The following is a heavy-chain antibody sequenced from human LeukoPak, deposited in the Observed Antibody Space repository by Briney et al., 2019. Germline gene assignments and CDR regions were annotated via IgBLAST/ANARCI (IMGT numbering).Heavy chain of an antibody. CDR1: GYSFTSYW. Sequence: GESLKISCKGSGYSFTSYWIGWVRQMPGKGLEWMGIIYPGDSDTGYSPSFQGQVTISADKSISTAYLQWSSLKASDIAMYYCARHNGRAYYDILTGYYPPYYYYYYMDVWGKGTTVTVSS. J-gene: IGHJ6*03. CDR2: IYPGDSDT. D-gene: IGHD3-9*01. V-gene: IGHV5-51*01. CDR3: ARHNGRAYYDILTGYYPPYYYYYYMDV.